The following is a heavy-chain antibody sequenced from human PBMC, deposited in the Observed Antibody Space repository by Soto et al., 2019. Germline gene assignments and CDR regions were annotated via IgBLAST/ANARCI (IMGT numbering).Heavy chain of an antibody. Sequence: SETLSLTCTVSNASISSRKWWTFFRQTPGKGLEWIGEIYHSGSINHNPSLKSRVTMSVDKSKNQFSLKMTSVTAADTGVYYCASKFGELLADAFDIWGQGTVVT. J-gene: IGHJ3*02. V-gene: IGHV4-4*02. CDR2: IYHSGSI. CDR1: NASISSRKW. CDR3: ASKFGELLADAFDI. D-gene: IGHD3-10*01.